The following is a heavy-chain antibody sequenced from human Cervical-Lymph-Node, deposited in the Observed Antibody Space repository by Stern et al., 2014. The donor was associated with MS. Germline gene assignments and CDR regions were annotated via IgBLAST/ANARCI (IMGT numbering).Heavy chain of an antibody. CDR3: ASAYSSSLYFFDY. J-gene: IGHJ4*02. D-gene: IGHD6-13*01. V-gene: IGHV3-33*01. Sequence: VQLVESGGGVVQPGRSLRLSCAASGFSFSRYAMPWVRQAPGKGLEWVALIWYDGRNQYYADSVTVRFTISRDNFKNPLYLQMNSLRAEDTAVYYCASAYSSSLYFFDYWAQGTLVTVSS. CDR1: GFSFSRYA. CDR2: IWYDGRNQ.